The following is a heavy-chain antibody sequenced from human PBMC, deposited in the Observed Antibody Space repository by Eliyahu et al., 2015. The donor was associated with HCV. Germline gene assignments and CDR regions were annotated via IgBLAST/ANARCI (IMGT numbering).Heavy chain of an antibody. CDR2: ISGSGNTI. J-gene: IGHJ4*02. Sequence: QLVESGGGLVKPGGSLRLSCAASGFXFGXXTMNWVRQAPGKGLEWISSISGSGNTIHXLDSVKGRFTISRDNAKNSLFLHINSLRAEDTAVYYCARDSDCTNTACYAMGDYWGQGTLITVSS. CDR3: ARDSDCTNTACYAMGDY. CDR1: GFXFGXXT. V-gene: IGHV3-21*06. D-gene: IGHD2-8*01.